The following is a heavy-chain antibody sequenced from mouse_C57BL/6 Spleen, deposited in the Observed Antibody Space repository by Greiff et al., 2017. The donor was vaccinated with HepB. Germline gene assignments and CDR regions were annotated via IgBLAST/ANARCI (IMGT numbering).Heavy chain of an antibody. D-gene: IGHD2-4*01. CDR2: IYPGDGDT. V-gene: IGHV1-80*01. CDR1: GYAFSSYW. J-gene: IGHJ4*01. Sequence: VQLQQSGAELVKPGASVKISCKASGYAFSSYWMNWVKQRPGKGLEWIGQIYPGDGDTNYNGKFKGKATLTADKSSSTAYMQLSSLTSEDSAVYFCARSGLRLDYAMDYWGQGTSVTVSS. CDR3: ARSGLRLDYAMDY.